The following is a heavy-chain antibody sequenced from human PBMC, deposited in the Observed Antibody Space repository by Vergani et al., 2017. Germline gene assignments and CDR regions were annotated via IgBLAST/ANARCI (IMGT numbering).Heavy chain of an antibody. J-gene: IGHJ5*02. CDR3: ARLADYDILTGQNWFDP. V-gene: IGHV3-48*04. D-gene: IGHD3-9*01. CDR1: GFTFSSYS. CDR2: ISSSSSTI. Sequence: EVQLVESGGGLVQPGGSLRLSCAASGFTFSSYSMNWVRQAPGKGLEWVSYISSSSSTIYYADSVKGRFTISRDNAKDSLYLQMNSLRAEDTACYYCARLADYDILTGQNWFDPWGQGTLVTVSS.